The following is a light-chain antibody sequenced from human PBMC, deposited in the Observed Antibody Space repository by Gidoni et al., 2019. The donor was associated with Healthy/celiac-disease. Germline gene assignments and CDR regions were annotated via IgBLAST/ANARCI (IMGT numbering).Light chain of an antibody. CDR2: WTS. V-gene: IGKV4-1*01. J-gene: IGKJ4*01. CDR1: QSVLYSSNNKNY. CDR3: QQYYSTPLT. Sequence: DIVMTQSPASLAVSLGERATINCKSSQSVLYSSNNKNYLAWYQQKPGQPPKLLIYWTSTRESGVPDRFSGSGSGTDFTLTISSLQAEDVAGYYCQQYYSTPLTFGGGTKVEIK.